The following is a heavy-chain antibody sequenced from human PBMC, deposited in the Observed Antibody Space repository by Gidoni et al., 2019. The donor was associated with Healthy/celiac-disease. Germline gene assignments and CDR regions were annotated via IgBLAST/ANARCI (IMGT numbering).Heavy chain of an antibody. Sequence: EVQLVESGGGLVQPGGSLRLSCAASGFTFSSYWMSWVRQAPGKGLEWVANIKQDGSEKYYVDSVKGRFTISRDNAKNSLYLQMNSLRAEDTAVYYCARDEGDSSGWYEENDAFDIWGQGTMVTVSS. CDR2: IKQDGSEK. D-gene: IGHD6-19*01. V-gene: IGHV3-7*01. J-gene: IGHJ3*02. CDR1: GFTFSSYW. CDR3: ARDEGDSSGWYEENDAFDI.